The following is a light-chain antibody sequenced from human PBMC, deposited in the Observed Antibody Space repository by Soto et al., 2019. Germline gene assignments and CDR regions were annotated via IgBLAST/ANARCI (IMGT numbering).Light chain of an antibody. Sequence: VMTQSPATLSVSPGERATLSCRASESVSSNLAWYQQRPGQAPRLLICGASTRATDTPVRFRGSGSGTEFTLTISSLQSEDFAVYYCQQYNNWPPSIIFGQGTRLEIK. CDR3: QQYNNWPPSII. V-gene: IGKV3-15*01. CDR2: GAS. J-gene: IGKJ5*01. CDR1: ESVSSN.